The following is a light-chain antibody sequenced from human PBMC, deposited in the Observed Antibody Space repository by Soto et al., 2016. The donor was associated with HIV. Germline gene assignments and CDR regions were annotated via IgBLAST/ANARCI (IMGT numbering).Light chain of an antibody. CDR2: TTS. V-gene: IGKV1-39*01. CDR1: QTIRKY. Sequence: DIQMTQSPSSLSASVGDRVIITCRASQTIRKYLNWYQQKPGKAPVLLISTTSSLQSGVASRFSGSGSGAEFTLTISNLQPEDFATYYCQQSYTTPLTFGGRDQGRRSN. CDR3: QQSYTTPLT. J-gene: IGKJ4*01.